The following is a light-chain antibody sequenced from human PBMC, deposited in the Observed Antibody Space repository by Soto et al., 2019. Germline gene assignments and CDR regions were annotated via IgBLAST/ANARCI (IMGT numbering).Light chain of an antibody. Sequence: QSALTQPASVSGSPGQSVTISCTGTSSDVGGYNYVSWYQHHPGKAPKLMLYEVSNRPSGVSNRFSGSKSGNTASLTISGLQAEDEADYYCSSYTSSSTLGVFGAGTKLTVL. CDR1: SSDVGGYNY. J-gene: IGLJ1*01. CDR2: EVS. V-gene: IGLV2-14*01. CDR3: SSYTSSSTLGV.